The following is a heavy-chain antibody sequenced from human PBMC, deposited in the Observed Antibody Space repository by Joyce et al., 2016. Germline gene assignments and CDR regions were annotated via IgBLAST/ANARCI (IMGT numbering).Heavy chain of an antibody. J-gene: IGHJ4*02. CDR3: ARGRPQNY. V-gene: IGHV4-59*01. CDR2: IYNGGRSRYNSPFT. CDR1: GDSITGYY. Sequence: QVQLQESGPRLVEPSQTLSLSCSVSGDSITGYYWNWIRQTPGKGREWLGVIYNGGRSRYNSPFTNYNPSLEGRLTLSLDTSKNQFSLKLTSVTAADTAIYFCARGRPQNYWGQGTLVTVSS.